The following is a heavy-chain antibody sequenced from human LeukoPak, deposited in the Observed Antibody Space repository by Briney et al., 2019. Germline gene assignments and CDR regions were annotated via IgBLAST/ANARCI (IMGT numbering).Heavy chain of an antibody. CDR1: GYTFTSYG. V-gene: IGHV1-18*01. CDR2: ISAYNGNT. CDR3: ARDGYCTNGVCYTIFDY. Sequence: GASVKVSCKASGYTFTSYGISWVRQAPGQGLECRGWISAYNGNTNYAQKLQGRVTMTTDTSTSTAYMELRSLRSDDTAVYYCARDGYCTNGVCYTIFDYWGQGTLVTVSS. D-gene: IGHD2-8*01. J-gene: IGHJ4*02.